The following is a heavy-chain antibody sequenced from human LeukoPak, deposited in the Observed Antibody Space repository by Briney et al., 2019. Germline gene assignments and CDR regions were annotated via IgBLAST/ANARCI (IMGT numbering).Heavy chain of an antibody. CDR2: IYYSGST. D-gene: IGHD3-9*01. J-gene: IGHJ5*02. CDR1: GGSISSSSYY. CDR3: ARRREGGTYYDILTEKTTTLRSHWFDP. Sequence: KASETLSLTCTVSGGSISSSSYYWGWIRQPPGKGLEWIGSIYYSGSTYYNPSLKSRVTISVDTSKNQFSLKLSSVTAADAAVYYCARRREGGTYYDILTEKTTTLRSHWFDPWGQGTLVTVSS. V-gene: IGHV4-39*01.